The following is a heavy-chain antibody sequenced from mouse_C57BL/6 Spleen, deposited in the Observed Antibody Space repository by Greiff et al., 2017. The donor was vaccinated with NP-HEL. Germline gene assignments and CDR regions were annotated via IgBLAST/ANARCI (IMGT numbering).Heavy chain of an antibody. J-gene: IGHJ4*01. V-gene: IGHV1-50*01. CDR1: GYTFTSYW. CDR3: ARHYYYSLRAMDY. Sequence: VKLQQPGAELVKPGASVKLSCKASGYTFTSYWMQWVKQRPGQGLEWIGEIDPSDSYTNYNQKFKGKATLTVDTSSSTAYMQLSSLTSEDSAVYYCARHYYYSLRAMDYWGQGTSVTVSS. CDR2: IDPSDSYT. D-gene: IGHD1-1*01.